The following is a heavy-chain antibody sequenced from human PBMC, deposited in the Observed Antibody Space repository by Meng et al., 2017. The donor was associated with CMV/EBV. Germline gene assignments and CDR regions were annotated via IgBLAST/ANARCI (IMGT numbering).Heavy chain of an antibody. CDR3: TTVGIQLWLPQADY. CDR1: GFTFSNAW. V-gene: IGHV3-15*01. Sequence: GESLKISCAASGFTFSNAWMSWVRQAPGKGLEWVGRIKSKTDGGTTDYAAPVKGRFTISRDDSKNTLYLQMNSLKTEDTAVYYCTTVGIQLWLPQADYWGQGTLVTVSS. J-gene: IGHJ4*02. CDR2: IKSKTDGGTT. D-gene: IGHD5-18*01.